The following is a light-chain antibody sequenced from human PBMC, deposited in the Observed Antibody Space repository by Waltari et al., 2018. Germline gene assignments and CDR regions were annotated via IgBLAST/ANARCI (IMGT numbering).Light chain of an antibody. Sequence: QTVVTQEPSLTVSPGGTVTLTCASTPGQVISNYYPNWFQQKPGQAPRALIYDTNKKQPCTPARCSGSLLGGKAALTLSGAQPEDEAEYYCVLYRGDAQWVFGGGTKLTVL. V-gene: IGLV7-43*01. J-gene: IGLJ3*02. CDR3: VLYRGDAQWV. CDR1: PGQVISNYY. CDR2: DTN.